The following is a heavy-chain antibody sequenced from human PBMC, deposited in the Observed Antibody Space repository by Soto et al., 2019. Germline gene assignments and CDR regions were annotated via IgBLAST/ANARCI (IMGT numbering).Heavy chain of an antibody. J-gene: IGHJ4*02. CDR2: ISGGGAHT. V-gene: IGHV3-23*01. CDR3: AKKISRRGGITFYFHS. CDR1: GFTFSEYA. D-gene: IGHD3-16*01. Sequence: EVQLLESGGDLVQPGGSLRFSCAVSGFTFSEYAMSWLRQAPGKGLEWVSGISGGGAHTYHAASVKGRFLISRDNSKDTVYLQMNSLRVDYTAVYYCAKKISRRGGITFYFHSWGQGTLVTASS.